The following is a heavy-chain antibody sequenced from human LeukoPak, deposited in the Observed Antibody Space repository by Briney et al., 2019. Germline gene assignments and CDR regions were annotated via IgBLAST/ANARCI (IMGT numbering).Heavy chain of an antibody. J-gene: IGHJ4*02. CDR2: INPNSGAT. CDR1: GYTFTDYY. Sequence: GASVKVSCKASGYTFTDYYMHWVRQAPGQGLEWMGWINPNSGATKYAQRVQGRVTMTRDTSISTDYMEVSRLRSDDTAVYYCTRGSDDSGNSPPFVYWGQGTLVTVSS. V-gene: IGHV1-2*02. CDR3: TRGSDDSGNSPPFVY. D-gene: IGHD3-10*01.